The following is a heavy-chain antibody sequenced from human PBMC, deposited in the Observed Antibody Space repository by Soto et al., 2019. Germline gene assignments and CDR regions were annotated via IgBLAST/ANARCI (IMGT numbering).Heavy chain of an antibody. V-gene: IGHV3-23*01. CDR3: AKDELDYAGFDY. J-gene: IGHJ4*02. Sequence: GGSLKLSCAASGFTFSSYAMSWVRQAPGKGLEWVSAISGSGGSTYYADSVRGRFTISRDNSKNTLYLQMNSLRVEDTAVYYCAKDELDYAGFDYWGQGTLVTVSS. CDR2: ISGSGGST. CDR1: GFTFSSYA. D-gene: IGHD4-17*01.